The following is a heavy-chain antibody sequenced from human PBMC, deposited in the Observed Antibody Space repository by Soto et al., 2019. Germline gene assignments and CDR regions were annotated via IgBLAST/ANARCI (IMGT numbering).Heavy chain of an antibody. CDR3: ARAFWSGYYSPNWFDP. J-gene: IGHJ5*02. CDR1: GGTFSSYA. CDR2: IIPIFGTA. D-gene: IGHD3-3*01. Sequence: SVKVSCKASGGTFSSYAISWVRQAPGQGLEWMGGIIPIFGTANYAQKFQGRVTITADESTSTAYMELSSLRSEDTAVYYCARAFWSGYYSPNWFDPWGQGILVTVSS. V-gene: IGHV1-69*13.